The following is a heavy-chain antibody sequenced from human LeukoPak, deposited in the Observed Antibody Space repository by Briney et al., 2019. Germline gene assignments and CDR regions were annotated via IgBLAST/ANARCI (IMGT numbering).Heavy chain of an antibody. Sequence: GASVKVSCKLSVYIFTELSMHWVRQAPGKGLEGMGCFDPDSNKIIYAQKFQGRVTMNEDTSTDTAYMELSSLRSEDTAVYYCATKIDYYDNSGNSRWGQGTLVTVSS. CDR1: VYIFTELS. J-gene: IGHJ4*02. CDR3: ATKIDYYDNSGNSR. D-gene: IGHD3-22*01. CDR2: FDPDSNKI. V-gene: IGHV1-24*01.